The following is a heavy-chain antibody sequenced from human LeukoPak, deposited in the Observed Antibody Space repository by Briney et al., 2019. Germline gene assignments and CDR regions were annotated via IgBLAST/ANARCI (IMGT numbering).Heavy chain of an antibody. CDR2: IYTSGST. J-gene: IGHJ6*02. D-gene: IGHD6-13*01. Sequence: SETLSLTCTVSGGSISSGSYYWNWIRQPAGTGLEWIGRIYTSGSTNYNPSLKSRVTISVDTSKNQFSLKLSSVTAADTAVYYCARDTAAATYYYYGMDVWGQGTTVTVSS. CDR3: ARDTAAATYYYYGMDV. V-gene: IGHV4-61*02. CDR1: GGSISSGSYY.